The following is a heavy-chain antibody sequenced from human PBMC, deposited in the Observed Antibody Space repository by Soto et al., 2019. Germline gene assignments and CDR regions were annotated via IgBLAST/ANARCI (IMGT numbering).Heavy chain of an antibody. CDR3: TTGECKGGERDWFDP. D-gene: IGHD3-10*01. J-gene: IGHJ5*02. Sequence: PSETLSLTCAVSGGSISSSNWWSWVRQPPGKGLEWIGEIYHSGSTNYNPSLKSRVTISVDKSKNQFSLKLSSVTAADTAVYYCTTGECKGGERDWFDPWRQGTLVTVSS. CDR1: GGSISSSNW. V-gene: IGHV4-4*02. CDR2: IYHSGST.